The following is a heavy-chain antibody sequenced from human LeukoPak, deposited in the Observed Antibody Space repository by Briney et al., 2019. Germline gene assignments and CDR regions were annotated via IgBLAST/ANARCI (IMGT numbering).Heavy chain of an antibody. CDR1: GGTFSSYA. D-gene: IGHD6-13*01. CDR2: IIPIFGTA. J-gene: IGHJ4*02. V-gene: IGHV1-69*13. CDR3: ASTIAAAGPNFDY. Sequence: ASVKVSCKASGGTFSSYAISWVRQAPGQGLGWMGGIIPIFGTANYAQKFQGRVTITADESTSTAYMELSSLRSEDTAVYYCASTIAAAGPNFDYWGQGTLVTVSS.